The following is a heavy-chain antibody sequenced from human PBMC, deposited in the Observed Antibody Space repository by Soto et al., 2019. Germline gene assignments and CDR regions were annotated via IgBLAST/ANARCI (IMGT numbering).Heavy chain of an antibody. CDR2: IIPMFGTA. V-gene: IGHV1-69*01. CDR3: AREAPYRGTTSHFDY. D-gene: IGHD1-7*01. J-gene: IGHJ4*02. Sequence: QVQLVQSGADVKKPGASVKVSCKASGGTFNTYAISWVRQAPGQGLEWMGGIIPMFGTANYAQKFQGRDTIIADESTSTAYMELSRLRSEDTAVYYCAREAPYRGTTSHFDYWGQGTLVTVSA. CDR1: GGTFNTYA.